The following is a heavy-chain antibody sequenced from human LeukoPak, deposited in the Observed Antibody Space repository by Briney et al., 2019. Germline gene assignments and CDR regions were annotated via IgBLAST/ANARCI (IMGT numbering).Heavy chain of an antibody. J-gene: IGHJ4*02. CDR1: GGSFSGYY. Sequence: SETLSLTCAVYGGSFSGYYWSWIRQPPGKGLEWIGEINHSGSTNYNPSLKSRVTISVDTSKNQFSLKLRSVPAAHTAVYYCASTRRAVAGPKSIDYWGQGTLVTVSS. D-gene: IGHD6-19*01. CDR3: ASTRRAVAGPKSIDY. CDR2: INHSGST. V-gene: IGHV4-34*01.